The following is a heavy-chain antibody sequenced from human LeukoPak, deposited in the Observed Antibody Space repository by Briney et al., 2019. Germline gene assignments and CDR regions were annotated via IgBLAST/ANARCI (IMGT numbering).Heavy chain of an antibody. CDR3: ARDLDGFEY. Sequence: SQTLSLTCAISGDSVSSNSAAWNWIRQSPSRGLEWLRRTYYRSRWYYDYAVSVKSRISLNPDTSKNQFSLHLNSVTPEDTALYFCARDLDGFEYWGQGTMVTVSS. J-gene: IGHJ4*02. V-gene: IGHV6-1*01. CDR2: TYYRSRWYY. CDR1: GDSVSSNSAA.